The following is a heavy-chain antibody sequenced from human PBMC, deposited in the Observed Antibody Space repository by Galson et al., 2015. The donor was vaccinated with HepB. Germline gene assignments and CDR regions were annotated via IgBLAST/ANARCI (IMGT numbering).Heavy chain of an antibody. CDR3: ARADDYPRSKDGMDV. J-gene: IGHJ6*02. CDR2: IIPILGIA. D-gene: IGHD4-11*01. Sequence: SVKVSCKASGGTFSSYAISWVRQAPGQGLEWMGRIIPILGIANYAQKFQGRVTITADKSTSTAYMELSSLRSEDTAVYYCARADDYPRSKDGMDVWGQGTRSPSP. V-gene: IGHV1-69*04. CDR1: GGTFSSYA.